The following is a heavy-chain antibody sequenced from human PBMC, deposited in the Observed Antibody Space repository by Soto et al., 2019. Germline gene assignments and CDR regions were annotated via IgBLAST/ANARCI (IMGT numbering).Heavy chain of an antibody. Sequence: ASVKVSCKASGYTFTSYDINWVRQATGQGLEWMGWMNPNSGNTGYAQKFQGRVTMTRNTSISTAYMELSSLRSEDTAVYYCARGSRRPPGYYYYMDVWGKGTTVTVS. CDR3: ARGSRRPPGYYYYMDV. J-gene: IGHJ6*03. CDR2: MNPNSGNT. V-gene: IGHV1-8*01. CDR1: GYTFTSYD.